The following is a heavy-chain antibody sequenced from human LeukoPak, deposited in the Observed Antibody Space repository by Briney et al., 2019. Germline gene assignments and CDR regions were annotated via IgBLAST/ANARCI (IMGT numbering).Heavy chain of an antibody. CDR3: ARGQLLRFLEWLSSPNPVDY. V-gene: IGHV3-30-3*01. Sequence: PGGSLRLSCAASGFTFSSYAMHWVRQAPGKGLEWVAVISYDGSNKYYADSVKGRFTISRDNSKNTLYLQMNSLRAEDTAVYYCARGQLLRFLEWLSSPNPVDYWGQGTLVTVSS. J-gene: IGHJ4*02. D-gene: IGHD3-3*01. CDR1: GFTFSSYA. CDR2: ISYDGSNK.